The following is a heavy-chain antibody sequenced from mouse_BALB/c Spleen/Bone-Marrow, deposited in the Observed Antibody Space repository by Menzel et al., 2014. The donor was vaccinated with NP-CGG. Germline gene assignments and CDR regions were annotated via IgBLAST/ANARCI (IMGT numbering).Heavy chain of an antibody. CDR2: IDPYSGGT. J-gene: IGHJ4*01. V-gene: IGHV1S135*01. CDR3: AREQTRAMDH. CDR1: GYAFTGYN. Sequence: VQLQQSGPELVKPGASVKVSCKASGYAFTGYNMYWVKQRHGTSLEWIGYIDPYSGGTNYNQKFKGKATLTVDKSSTTAYMHLNSLTPEDSAVYYCAREQTRAMDHWGQGTSVTVSS. D-gene: IGHD3-1*01.